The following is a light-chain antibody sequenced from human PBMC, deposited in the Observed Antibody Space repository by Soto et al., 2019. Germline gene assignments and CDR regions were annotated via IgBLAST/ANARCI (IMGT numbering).Light chain of an antibody. Sequence: QSVLTQPPSASGSPGQSVTISCTGTSSDVGGYNYVSWYQQHPGKAPKLMIYEVTKRPSGVPDRFSGSKSGNTASLTVSGLQADDEADYYGSSYAGSNNLGVFGTGTKLTVL. J-gene: IGLJ1*01. CDR2: EVT. CDR3: SSYAGSNNLGV. CDR1: SSDVGGYNY. V-gene: IGLV2-8*01.